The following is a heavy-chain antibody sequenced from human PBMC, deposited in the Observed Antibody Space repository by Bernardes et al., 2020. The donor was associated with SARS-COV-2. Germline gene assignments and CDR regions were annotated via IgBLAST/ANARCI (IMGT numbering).Heavy chain of an antibody. Sequence: GGSLRLSCAASGFTFSSDAMHWVRQAPGKGLEWVALIWNDGSETKYADSAKGRFTISRDNSKNTLYLQMNSLRAEDTAMFYCVRAPGRGAYLFDDWGQGTLVTVSS. CDR2: IWNDGSET. D-gene: IGHD3-10*01. CDR3: VRAPGRGAYLFDD. V-gene: IGHV3-33*01. CDR1: GFTFSSDA. J-gene: IGHJ4*02.